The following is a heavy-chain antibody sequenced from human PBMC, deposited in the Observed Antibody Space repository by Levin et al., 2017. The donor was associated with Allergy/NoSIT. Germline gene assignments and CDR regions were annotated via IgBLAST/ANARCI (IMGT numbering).Heavy chain of an antibody. Sequence: GESLKISCKGSGYSFTSYWIGWVRQMPGKGLEWMGIIYPGDSDTRYSPSFQGQVTISVDKTSSTAYLPWRRLKASDTAMFYCARPRRVAMRNYAFDICGQGTLVTVSS. J-gene: IGHJ3*02. CDR2: IYPGDSDT. V-gene: IGHV5-51*01. D-gene: IGHD5-12*01. CDR1: GYSFTSYW. CDR3: ARPRRVAMRNYAFDI.